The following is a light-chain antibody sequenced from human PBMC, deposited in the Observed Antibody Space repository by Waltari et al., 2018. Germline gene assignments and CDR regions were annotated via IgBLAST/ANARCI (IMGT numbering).Light chain of an antibody. CDR2: SNK. Sequence: QSVLTQPPSASGTPGPRVTISCSGSSSNFRSNTVTWYQQLPGTAPKLLICSNKQRPSGVPDRFSGAKSGTSASLASSGRQSEDEADYYCAAWDDSLNGPVFGGGTKLTVL. J-gene: IGLJ3*02. CDR3: AAWDDSLNGPV. V-gene: IGLV1-44*01. CDR1: SSNFRSNT.